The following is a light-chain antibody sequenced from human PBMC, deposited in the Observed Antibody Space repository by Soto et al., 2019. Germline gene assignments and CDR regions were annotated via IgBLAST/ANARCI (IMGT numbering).Light chain of an antibody. J-gene: IGLJ1*01. Sequence: QSVLTQPPSVSGAPGKRVTISCTGSNSNIGAGSDVHWYQQLPGTAPKLLMCDNNNRPSGVPDRFSGSKSGTSASLAITGLQAEDEADYYCQSYDGRLSGYVFGTGTKVTVL. CDR2: DNN. CDR1: NSNIGAGSD. CDR3: QSYDGRLSGYV. V-gene: IGLV1-40*01.